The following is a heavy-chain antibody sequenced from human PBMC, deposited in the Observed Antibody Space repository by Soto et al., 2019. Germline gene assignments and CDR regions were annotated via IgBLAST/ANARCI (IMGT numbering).Heavy chain of an antibody. D-gene: IGHD3-3*01. CDR3: ATAGSGTIFGVVTRYYYYGMDV. V-gene: IGHV1-24*01. CDR1: GYTFTRYN. Sequence: ASVKVSCKTPGYTFTRYNIHWVRQAPGQRLEWMGWFDAEDGETIYSQKFQGRVTMTEDTSTDTAYMELSSLRSEDTAVYYCATAGSGTIFGVVTRYYYYGMDVWGQGTTVTVSS. J-gene: IGHJ6*02. CDR2: FDAEDGET.